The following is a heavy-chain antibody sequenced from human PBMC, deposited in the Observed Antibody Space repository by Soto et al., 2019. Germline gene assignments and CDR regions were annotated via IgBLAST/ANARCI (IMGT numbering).Heavy chain of an antibody. CDR1: GGSISPSNW. Sequence: QVQLQESGPGLVKPSGTLSLTCAVYGGSISPSNWWCWLHHPPGKELERIGEVYHRGSTNYNSSFKRRGAKPGAKSTNPFSLKVTSVTAADTALSYCARTSKSGTRFEYWGQGSLVTVSS. V-gene: IGHV4-4*02. J-gene: IGHJ4*02. D-gene: IGHD1-1*01. CDR2: VYHRGST. CDR3: ARTSKSGTRFEY.